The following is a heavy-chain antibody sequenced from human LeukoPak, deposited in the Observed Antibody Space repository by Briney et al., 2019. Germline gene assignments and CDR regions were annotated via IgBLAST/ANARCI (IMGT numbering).Heavy chain of an antibody. CDR2: LNQYGSKT. CDR3: ARVLVQCCGGNCYPDYFDY. Sequence: GGSLRLSCAASGFTFSTYWMTWVRQAPGRGLDWVANLNQYGSKTYYVDSVKGRFTISRDNAQKSLYLQMNSLRAEDTAVYYCARVLVQCCGGNCYPDYFDYWGQGTLVTVSS. CDR1: GFTFSTYW. D-gene: IGHD2-21*02. J-gene: IGHJ4*02. V-gene: IGHV3-7*01.